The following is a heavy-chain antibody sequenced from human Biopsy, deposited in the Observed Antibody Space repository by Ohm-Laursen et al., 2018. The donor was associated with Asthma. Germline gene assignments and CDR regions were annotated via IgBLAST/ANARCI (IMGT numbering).Heavy chain of an antibody. CDR3: ARGPNYHGSGRAPIGMDV. CDR2: IYRNGDT. Sequence: TLSLTCSVSGGSIDSGDYSWTWIRQSPGVGLEWIGYIYRNGDTYYNPTLKNRVTISIDRSKNQFSLRLNSVTAADTAVYYCARGPNYHGSGRAPIGMDVWGQGTTVTVSS. CDR1: GGSIDSGDYS. V-gene: IGHV4-30-2*06. D-gene: IGHD3-10*01. J-gene: IGHJ6*02.